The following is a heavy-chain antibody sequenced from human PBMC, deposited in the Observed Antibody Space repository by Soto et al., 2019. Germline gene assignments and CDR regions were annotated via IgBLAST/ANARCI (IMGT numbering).Heavy chain of an antibody. CDR3: ARISNHCSSTSCFFDY. V-gene: IGHV1-46*03. Sequence: QVQLVQSGAEVKKPGASVKVSCKASGYTFTSYYMHWVRQAPGQGLEWMGIINPSGGSTSYAQKFQCRVTMTRDTSTSTVYMELSSLRSEDTAVYYCARISNHCSSTSCFFDYWGQGTLVTVSS. CDR1: GYTFTSYY. CDR2: INPSGGST. D-gene: IGHD2-2*01. J-gene: IGHJ4*02.